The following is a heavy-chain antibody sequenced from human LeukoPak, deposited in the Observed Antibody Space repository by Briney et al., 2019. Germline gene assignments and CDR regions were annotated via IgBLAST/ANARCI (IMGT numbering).Heavy chain of an antibody. J-gene: IGHJ4*02. CDR2: ISGSGGGT. CDR1: GFTFSNYA. V-gene: IGHV3-23*01. Sequence: GGSLRLSCAASGFTFSNYAMTWVRQAPGKGLEWVSGISGSGGGTYYTDSVKGRFTISRDKSKNTLYLQMNSLRPEDTAIYYCAKAFSSSWYGFDYWGQGTLVTVSS. CDR3: AKAFSSSWYGFDY. D-gene: IGHD6-13*01.